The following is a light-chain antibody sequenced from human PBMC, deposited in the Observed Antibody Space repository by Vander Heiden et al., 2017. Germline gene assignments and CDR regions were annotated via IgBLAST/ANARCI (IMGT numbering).Light chain of an antibody. CDR3: QSDDSSLSGSWV. J-gene: IGLJ3*02. V-gene: IGLV1-40*01. CDR1: SSNIGAGYD. CDR2: GNS. Sequence: QSVLTQPPSVSGAPGQRVTISCTGSSSNIGAGYDVHCDQQLPETAPKRLIYGNSNRPSGVPDRFSGSKSGTSASLAITGLQAEDEADYYCQSDDSSLSGSWVFGGGTKLTVL.